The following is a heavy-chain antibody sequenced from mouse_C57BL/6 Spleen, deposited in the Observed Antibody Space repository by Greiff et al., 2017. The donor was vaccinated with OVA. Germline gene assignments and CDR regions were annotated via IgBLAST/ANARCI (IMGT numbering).Heavy chain of an antibody. J-gene: IGHJ1*03. D-gene: IGHD4-1*01. Sequence: EVQLVESGGGLVQPGGSLKLSCAASGFTFSDYGMAWVRQAPRKGPEWVAFISNLAYSIYYADTVTGRFTISRENAKNTLYLEMSSLRSEDTAMYYCARPGTAPHWYFDVWGTGTTVTVSS. CDR2: ISNLAYSI. V-gene: IGHV5-15*01. CDR1: GFTFSDYG. CDR3: ARPGTAPHWYFDV.